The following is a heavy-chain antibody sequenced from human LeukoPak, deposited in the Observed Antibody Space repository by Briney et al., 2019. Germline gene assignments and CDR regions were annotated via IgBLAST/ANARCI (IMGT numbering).Heavy chain of an antibody. Sequence: GASVKVSCKASGYTFTGYYIHWVRQAPGQGLEWMGWINPNSGGTNYAQKFQGRVTMTRDTSISTAYMELSRLRSDDTAVYYCARDGRYCSIPGGCAFDIWGQGTMVTVSS. CDR2: INPNSGGT. D-gene: IGHD2-2*01. V-gene: IGHV1-2*02. J-gene: IGHJ3*02. CDR1: GYTFTGYY. CDR3: ARDGRYCSIPGGCAFDI.